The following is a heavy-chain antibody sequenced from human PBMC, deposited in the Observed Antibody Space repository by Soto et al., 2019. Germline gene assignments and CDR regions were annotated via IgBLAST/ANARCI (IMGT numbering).Heavy chain of an antibody. CDR2: IIPVFGTP. V-gene: IGHV1-69*12. J-gene: IGHJ6*02. CDR1: GGSLSNYG. D-gene: IGHD4-17*01. CDR3: ARGDATKIVVTTYYAMDV. Sequence: QVQLVQSGAEVKKPGSSVKVSCKASGGSLSNYGISWVRQAPGRGLEWKGAIIPVFGTPNYAQKFQDRVTITADESTTTVYMEVRSLTSEDTAVYYCARGDATKIVVTTYYAMDVWGQGTTVTVSS.